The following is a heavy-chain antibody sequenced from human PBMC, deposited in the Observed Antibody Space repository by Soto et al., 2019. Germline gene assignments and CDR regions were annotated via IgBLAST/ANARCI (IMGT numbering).Heavy chain of an antibody. CDR3: ARALYYEIFRAVGY. D-gene: IGHD3-22*01. Sequence: GGSLRLSCAASGFTFSSYAMHWVRQAPGKGLEWVAVISYDGSNKYYADSMKGRFTISRDNSKNTLYLQMNSLRAEDTAVYYCARALYYEIFRAVGYWGQGTLVTVSS. V-gene: IGHV3-30-3*01. CDR1: GFTFSSYA. CDR2: ISYDGSNK. J-gene: IGHJ4*02.